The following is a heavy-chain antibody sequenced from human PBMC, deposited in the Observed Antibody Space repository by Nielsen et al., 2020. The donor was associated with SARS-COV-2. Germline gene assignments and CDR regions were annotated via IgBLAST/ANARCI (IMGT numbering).Heavy chain of an antibody. Sequence: SETLSLTCTVSGGSITSSYWSWIRQPPGKGLEWIGYIYYTGSTNYNPSLKSRVIISVDTSKNQFSLKLSSVTAADTAVYYCARESRTGSPLREGMEIVFDIWGQGTMVTVSS. J-gene: IGHJ3*02. D-gene: IGHD2-2*03. CDR1: GGSITSSY. CDR3: ARESRTGSPLREGMEIVFDI. CDR2: IYYTGST. V-gene: IGHV4-59*01.